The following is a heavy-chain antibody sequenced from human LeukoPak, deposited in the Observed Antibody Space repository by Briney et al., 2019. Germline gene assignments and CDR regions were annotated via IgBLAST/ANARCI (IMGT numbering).Heavy chain of an antibody. V-gene: IGHV4-34*01. CDR2: INHSGGT. Sequence: SETLSLTCAVYGGSFSGYNWSWIRDPPGPGLEWIGEINHSGGTDYNPPLTSRVTISVDTSKNHFSLKLRSVTAADTAVYYCARVGGRRWFDPWGQGTLVTVSS. J-gene: IGHJ5*02. CDR3: ARVGGRRWFDP. CDR1: GGSFSGYN. D-gene: IGHD2-15*01.